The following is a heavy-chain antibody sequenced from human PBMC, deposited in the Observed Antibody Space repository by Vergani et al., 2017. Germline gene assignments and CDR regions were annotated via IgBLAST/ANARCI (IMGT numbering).Heavy chain of an antibody. CDR3: ARSRYSSGLPPGY. D-gene: IGHD6-19*01. CDR2: IYYSGST. V-gene: IGHV4-39*01. CDR1: GGSISSSSYY. Sequence: QLQLQESGPGLVKPSETLSLTCTVSGGSISSSSYYWGWIRQPPGKGLEWIGSIYYSGSTYYNPSLKSRVTISVDTSKNQFSLKLSSGTAADTAVYYCARSRYSSGLPPGYWGQGTLVTVSS. J-gene: IGHJ4*02.